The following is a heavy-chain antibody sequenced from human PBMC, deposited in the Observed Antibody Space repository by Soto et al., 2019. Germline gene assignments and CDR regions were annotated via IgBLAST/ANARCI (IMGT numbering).Heavy chain of an antibody. Sequence: GGSLRLSCAASGFTFSSYWMSWVRQAPGKGLEWVANIKPDGSDKYYVDSVEGRFTISRDNAKNSLYLQLNSLRAEDTAVYYCATRRSSGWYGAPDYWGQGTLVTVSS. V-gene: IGHV3-7*01. D-gene: IGHD6-19*01. CDR2: IKPDGSDK. CDR3: ATRRSSGWYGAPDY. CDR1: GFTFSSYW. J-gene: IGHJ4*02.